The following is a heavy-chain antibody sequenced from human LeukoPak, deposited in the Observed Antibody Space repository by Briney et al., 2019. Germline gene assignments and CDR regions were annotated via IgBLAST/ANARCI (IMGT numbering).Heavy chain of an antibody. J-gene: IGHJ1*01. CDR3: ARETSYGQAYFQH. CDR2: INPNSGGT. CDR1: GYTFTSYA. D-gene: IGHD4-17*01. Sequence: ASVKVSCKASGYTFTSYAMNWVRQAPGQGLEWMGWINPNSGGTNYAQKFQGGVTMTRDTSISTAYMELSRLRSDDTAVYYCARETSYGQAYFQHWGQGTLVTVSS. V-gene: IGHV1-2*02.